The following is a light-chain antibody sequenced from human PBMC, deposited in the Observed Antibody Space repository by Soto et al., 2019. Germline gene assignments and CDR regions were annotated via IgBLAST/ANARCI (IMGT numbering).Light chain of an antibody. CDR1: SSDIGGYDY. Sequence: QSALTQPPSASGSPGQSVTISCTGTSSDIGGYDYVSWYQQHPGKAPKLIIYEVNKRPSGVPDRFSGSKSGNTASLFVSGLQAEDEADYYCSSYAGSNNLVFAGGTKLTVL. CDR3: SSYAGSNNLV. J-gene: IGLJ3*02. CDR2: EVN. V-gene: IGLV2-8*01.